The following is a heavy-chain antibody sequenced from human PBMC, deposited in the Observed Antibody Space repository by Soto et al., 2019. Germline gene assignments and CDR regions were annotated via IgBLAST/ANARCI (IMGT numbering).Heavy chain of an antibody. CDR2: ISWNSGSI. CDR1: GFTFDDYA. Sequence: GGSLRLSCAASGFTFDDYAMHWVRQAPGKGLEWVSGISWNSGSIGYADSVKGRFTISRDNAKNSLYLQMNSLRAEDTALYYCAKDLGGSSWYYNYYFDYWGQGTLVTVSS. V-gene: IGHV3-9*01. D-gene: IGHD6-13*01. J-gene: IGHJ4*02. CDR3: AKDLGGSSWYYNYYFDY.